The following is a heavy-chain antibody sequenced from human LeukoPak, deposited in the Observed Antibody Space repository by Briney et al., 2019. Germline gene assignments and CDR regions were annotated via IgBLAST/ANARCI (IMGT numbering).Heavy chain of an antibody. CDR2: IYYSGST. CDR3: ARAQYHYYDSSGQPALGENWFDP. J-gene: IGHJ5*02. Sequence: PSETLSLTCTVSGGSISSGGYYWSWIRQHPGKGLEWIGYIYYSGSTYYNPSLKSRVTISVDTSKNQFSLKLSSVTAADTAVYYCARAQYHYYDSSGQPALGENWFDPWGQGTLVTVSS. V-gene: IGHV4-31*03. CDR1: GGSISSGGYY. D-gene: IGHD3-22*01.